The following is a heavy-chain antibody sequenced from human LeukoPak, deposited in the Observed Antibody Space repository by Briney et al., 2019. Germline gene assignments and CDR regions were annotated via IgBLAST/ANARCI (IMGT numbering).Heavy chain of an antibody. CDR1: GYTFTGYY. CDR2: INPNSGDT. J-gene: IGHJ6*02. D-gene: IGHD3-10*01. V-gene: IGHV1-2*02. CDR3: ARDRHGSGTYNYYGMDV. Sequence: ASVKVSCKASGYTFTGYYMHWVRQAPGQGLESMGWINPNSGDTKYPQKFQGRVTMTRDTSISTAYMELSRLKSDDTAVYYCARDRHGSGTYNYYGMDVWGQGTTVTVSS.